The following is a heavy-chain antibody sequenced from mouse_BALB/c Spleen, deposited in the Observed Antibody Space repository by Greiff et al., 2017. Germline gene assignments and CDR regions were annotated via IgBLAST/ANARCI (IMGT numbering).Heavy chain of an antibody. V-gene: IGHV14-1*02. D-gene: IGHD3-3*01. Sequence: EVKLVESGAELVRPGALVKLSCKASGFNIKDYYMHWVKQRPEQGLEWIGWIDPENGNTIYDPKFQGKASITADTSSNTAYLQLSSLTSGDTAVYYCAGGRDPYYAMDYWGQGASVTVSS. CDR2: IDPENGNT. CDR1: GFNIKDYY. CDR3: AGGRDPYYAMDY. J-gene: IGHJ4*01.